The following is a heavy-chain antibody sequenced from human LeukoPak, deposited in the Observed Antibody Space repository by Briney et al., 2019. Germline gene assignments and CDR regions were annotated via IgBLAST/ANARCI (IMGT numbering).Heavy chain of an antibody. J-gene: IGHJ4*02. Sequence: ASVKVSCKPSGYTFTVFYIHWVRQAPGQGLQWMGWINPKNGATKYSQNFRGRVTMTRDTSIDTAYMELSSLTSDDTAIYYCARPTHRLTVTTAIDYWGQGTLVTVSS. CDR1: GYTFTVFY. CDR2: INPKNGAT. CDR3: ARPTHRLTVTTAIDY. V-gene: IGHV1-2*02. D-gene: IGHD4-17*01.